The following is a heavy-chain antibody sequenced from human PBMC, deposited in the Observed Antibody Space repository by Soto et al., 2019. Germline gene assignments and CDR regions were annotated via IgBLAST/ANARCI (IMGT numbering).Heavy chain of an antibody. Sequence: QVQLVQSGAEVKKPGSSVKVSCKASGGTFSSYAISWVRQAPGQGLEWMGGIIPIFGTANYAQKFQGRVTITADESTSTXSMXLXILRSEDTAVYYCARDQGNYDILTGYTYYYYYGMDVWGQGTTVTVSS. CDR3: ARDQGNYDILTGYTYYYYYGMDV. V-gene: IGHV1-69*12. CDR1: GGTFSSYA. D-gene: IGHD3-9*01. CDR2: IIPIFGTA. J-gene: IGHJ6*02.